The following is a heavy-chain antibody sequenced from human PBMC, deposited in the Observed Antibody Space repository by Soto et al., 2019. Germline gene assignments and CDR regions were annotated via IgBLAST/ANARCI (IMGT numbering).Heavy chain of an antibody. J-gene: IGHJ4*02. V-gene: IGHV3-53*01. Sequence: PGGSLRLSCAATGFTLRTNGMSWVRQAPGKGLEWVSVIYSGGSTYYADSVKGRFTISRDNSKNTLYLQMNSLRAEDTAVYYCASTNYYDSSGYYKPHDYWGQGTLVTVSS. CDR2: IYSGGST. D-gene: IGHD3-22*01. CDR1: GFTLRTNG. CDR3: ASTNYYDSSGYYKPHDY.